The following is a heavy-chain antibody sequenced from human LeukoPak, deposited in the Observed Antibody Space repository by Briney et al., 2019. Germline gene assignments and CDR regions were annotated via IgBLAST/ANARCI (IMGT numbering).Heavy chain of an antibody. J-gene: IGHJ4*02. CDR1: GGTFSSYA. CDR3: ARAYYYDSSGYYHPLLDY. CDR2: IIPILGIA. Sequence: ASVKVSCKASGGTFSSYAISWVRQAPGQGLEWMGRIIPILGIANYAQKFQGRVTITADKSTSTAYMELSSLRSEDTAVYYCARAYYYDSSGYYHPLLDYWGQGTLVTVSS. D-gene: IGHD3-22*01. V-gene: IGHV1-69*04.